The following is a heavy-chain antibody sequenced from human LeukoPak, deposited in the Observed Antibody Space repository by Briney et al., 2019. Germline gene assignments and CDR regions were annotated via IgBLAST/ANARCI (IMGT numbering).Heavy chain of an antibody. V-gene: IGHV1-2*02. CDR3: ARDNRYSSGWYGAFDI. Sequence: ASVKVSCKASGYTLTGYYMHWVRQAPGQGLEWVGWINPNSGGTNYAQKFQGRVTMTRDTSISTAYMELSRLRSDDTAVYYCARDNRYSSGWYGAFDIWGQGTMVTVSS. CDR1: GYTLTGYY. J-gene: IGHJ3*02. D-gene: IGHD6-19*01. CDR2: INPNSGGT.